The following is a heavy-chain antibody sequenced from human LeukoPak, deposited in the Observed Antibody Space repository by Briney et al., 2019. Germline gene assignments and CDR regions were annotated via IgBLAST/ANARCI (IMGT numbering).Heavy chain of an antibody. CDR1: GGSLSISSYY. CDR2: ISYNGST. CDR3: ARLIWDLYWYFDL. Sequence: PSETLSLTCTVSGGSLSISSYYWAWVRQPPGKGLEWLGRISYNGSTHYTPSLKSRVTMSVDTSRNQFSLKLSSVTAADTAVYYCARLIWDLYWYFDLWGRGTLVTVSS. D-gene: IGHD3-10*01. J-gene: IGHJ2*01. V-gene: IGHV4-39*01.